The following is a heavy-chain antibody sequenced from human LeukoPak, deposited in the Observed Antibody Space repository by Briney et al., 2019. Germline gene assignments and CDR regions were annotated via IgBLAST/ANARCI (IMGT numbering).Heavy chain of an antibody. Sequence: SVKVSCKASGYTFTSYAISWVRQAPGQGLEWMGGIIPIFGIPDSAQKFQGRLTITADESTTTAYMELSSLRSDDTAIYYCGLSGSYYYYYMDVWGKGTTVTISS. V-gene: IGHV1-69*13. CDR2: IIPIFGIP. CDR1: GYTFTSYA. CDR3: GLSGSYYYYYMDV. D-gene: IGHD1-26*01. J-gene: IGHJ6*03.